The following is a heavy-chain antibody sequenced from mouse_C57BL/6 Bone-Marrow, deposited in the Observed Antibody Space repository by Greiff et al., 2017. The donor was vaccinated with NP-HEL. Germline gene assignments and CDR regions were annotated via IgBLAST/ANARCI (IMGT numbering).Heavy chain of an antibody. CDR1: GYTFTSYG. CDR3: ARCPLLEYAMDY. J-gene: IGHJ4*01. D-gene: IGHD2-1*01. V-gene: IGHV1-81*01. Sequence: QVQLKQSGAELARPGASMKLSCKASGYTFTSYGISWVKQRTGQGLEWIGEIYPRSGNTYYNEKFKGKATLTADKSSSTAYMELRSLTSEDSAVYFCARCPLLEYAMDYWGQGTSVTVSS. CDR2: IYPRSGNT.